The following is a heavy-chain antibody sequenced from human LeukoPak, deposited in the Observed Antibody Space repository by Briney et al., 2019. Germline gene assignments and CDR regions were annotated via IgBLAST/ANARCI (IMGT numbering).Heavy chain of an antibody. Sequence: PGRSLRLSCAASGFTFSSYGMHWVRQAPGKGLQGVAVISYVGSNKYYADSMKGRFTISRDNSKNTLYLQMNSLRAEDTAVYYCAKDVVPKSRPHYYYYGMDVWGKGTTVTVSS. V-gene: IGHV3-30*18. CDR2: ISYVGSNK. J-gene: IGHJ6*04. D-gene: IGHD2-21*01. CDR3: AKDVVPKSRPHYYYYGMDV. CDR1: GFTFSSYG.